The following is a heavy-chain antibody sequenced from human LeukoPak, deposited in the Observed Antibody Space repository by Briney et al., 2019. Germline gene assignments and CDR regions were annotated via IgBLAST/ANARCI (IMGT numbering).Heavy chain of an antibody. CDR2: IYSGGST. Sequence: GGSLRLSCAASGFTVSSNYMSWVRQAPGKGLEWVSVIYSGGSTCYADSVKGRFTISRDNSKNTLYLQMNSLRAEDTAVYYCARSSRIYYDSSGYFHWGQGTLVTVSS. V-gene: IGHV3-53*01. J-gene: IGHJ4*02. D-gene: IGHD3-22*01. CDR3: ARSSRIYYDSSGYFH. CDR1: GFTVSSNY.